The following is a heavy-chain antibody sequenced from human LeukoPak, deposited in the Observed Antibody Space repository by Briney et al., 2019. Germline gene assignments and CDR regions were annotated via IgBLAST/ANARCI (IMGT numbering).Heavy chain of an antibody. CDR3: ARDSRIIAAAGIPAY. V-gene: IGHV1-2*06. CDR1: GYTFTGYY. D-gene: IGHD6-13*01. J-gene: IGHJ4*02. Sequence: ASVKVSCKASGYTFTGYYMHWVRQAPGQGLEWMGRINPNSGGTNYAQKFQGRVTMTRDTSISTAYMELSRLRSDDTAVYYCARDSRIIAAAGIPAYWGQGTLVTVSS. CDR2: INPNSGGT.